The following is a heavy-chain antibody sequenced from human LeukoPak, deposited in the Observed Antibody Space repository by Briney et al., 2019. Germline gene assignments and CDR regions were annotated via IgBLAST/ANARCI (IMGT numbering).Heavy chain of an antibody. J-gene: IGHJ4*02. CDR3: ARAPPPDFDY. CDR2: IYYSGST. CDR1: GGSISRGDYY. Sequence: SQTLSLTCTVSGGSISRGDYYWSWIRQPPGKGLEWIGYIYYSGSTDYNPSLKSRVTISVDTSKNQFSLKLSSVAAADTAVYYCARAPPPDFDYWGRGTLLTVSS. V-gene: IGHV4-30-4*01.